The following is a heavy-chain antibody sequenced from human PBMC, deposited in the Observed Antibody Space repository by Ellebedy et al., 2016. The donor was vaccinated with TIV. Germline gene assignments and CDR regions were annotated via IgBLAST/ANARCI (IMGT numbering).Heavy chain of an antibody. CDR3: AKLPPMVDAFDI. D-gene: IGHD3-10*01. V-gene: IGHV3-33*06. Sequence: PGGSLRLSCVASGFTFRSYGMHWVRQAPDKGLEWVAVIWYDGDNKYYVDSVKGRFTISRDNSKNTLYLQMSSLRADDTAIYYCAKLPPMVDAFDIWGQGTVVTVSS. CDR1: GFTFRSYG. CDR2: IWYDGDNK. J-gene: IGHJ3*02.